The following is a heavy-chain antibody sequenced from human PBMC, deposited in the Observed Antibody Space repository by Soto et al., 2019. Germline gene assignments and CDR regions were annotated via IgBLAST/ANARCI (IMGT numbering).Heavy chain of an antibody. Sequence: SETLSLTCTVSGGSISSGDYCWSWLRPPPGKGLEWIGYFYYSGSVYYNSSLRSRGTTIFGDTSKNQFSLTLNSVAAADTAVYYCDRGPPRLLTDFYYSLDVWGQGTTVTVSS. CDR3: DRGPPRLLTDFYYSLDV. V-gene: IGHV4-30-4*01. CDR2: FYYSGSV. CDR1: GGSISSGDYC. D-gene: IGHD2-21*02. J-gene: IGHJ6*02.